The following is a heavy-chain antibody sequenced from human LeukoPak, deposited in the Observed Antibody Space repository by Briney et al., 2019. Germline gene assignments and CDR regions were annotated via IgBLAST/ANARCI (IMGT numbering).Heavy chain of an antibody. D-gene: IGHD5-18*01. V-gene: IGHV6-1*01. CDR3: ARDLAGFGGYSYGMVDY. Sequence: SQTLSLTCAISGGSVSSNSATWNWIRQSPSRGLEWLGRTYYRSKWYNDYALSVKSRITINPDTSKNQFSLHLNSVTPEDTAVYYCARDLAGFGGYSYGMVDYWGQGTLVTVSS. CDR1: GGSVSSNSAT. CDR2: TYYRSKWYN. J-gene: IGHJ4*02.